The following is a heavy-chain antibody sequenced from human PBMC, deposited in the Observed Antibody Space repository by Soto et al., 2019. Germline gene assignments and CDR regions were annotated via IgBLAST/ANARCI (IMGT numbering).Heavy chain of an antibody. Sequence: QVQVVQSGDEVKKPGASVKVSCKASGYTFNNYGFSWVRQAPGQGLEWMGWSSGYNGNTNYAEKFQGRVTMTTDTSTSTAHMELRSLRSDDTAVHVCAREGQALYYYYGMDVWGQGTAVTVSS. V-gene: IGHV1-18*01. J-gene: IGHJ6*02. CDR3: AREGQALYYYYGMDV. CDR2: SSGYNGNT. CDR1: GYTFNNYG.